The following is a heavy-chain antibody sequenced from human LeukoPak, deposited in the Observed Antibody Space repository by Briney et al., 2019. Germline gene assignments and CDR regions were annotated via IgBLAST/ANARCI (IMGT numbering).Heavy chain of an antibody. CDR1: GFTVSSNY. CDR3: ARDDIAAAGNIDY. D-gene: IGHD6-13*01. Sequence: GGSLRLSCAASGFTVSSNYMSWVRQAPGKGLEWVSVIYSGGSTYYADSVKGRFTISRDNSRNTLYLQMNSLRAEDTAVYYCARDDIAAAGNIDYWGQGTLVTVYS. CDR2: IYSGGST. J-gene: IGHJ4*02. V-gene: IGHV3-66*02.